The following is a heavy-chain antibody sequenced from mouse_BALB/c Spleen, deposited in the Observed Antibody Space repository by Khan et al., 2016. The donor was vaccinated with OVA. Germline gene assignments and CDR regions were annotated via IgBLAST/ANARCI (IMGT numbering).Heavy chain of an antibody. V-gene: IGHV2-2*02. Sequence: QVQLMESGPGLVQPSESLSITCTASGFSLSNYGVHWVRQSPGKGLEWLGVIRNGGSTDYNAAFISRLSISKDNSKNKVFFKMISLQPNDTAIYCCARNNYGYYFDYWAQGTTLAVS. D-gene: IGHD1-2*01. CDR2: IRNGGST. J-gene: IGHJ2*01. CDR1: GFSLSNYG. CDR3: ARNNYGYYFDY.